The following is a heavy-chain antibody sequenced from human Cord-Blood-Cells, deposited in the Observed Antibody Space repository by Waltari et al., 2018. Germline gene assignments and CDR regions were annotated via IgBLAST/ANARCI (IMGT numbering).Heavy chain of an antibody. CDR3: ARHIVVVPAAIPSGAFDI. CDR2: SYYSGST. D-gene: IGHD2-2*01. CDR1: GGSISSYY. Sequence: QVQLQESGPGLVKPSETLSLTCTVSGGSISSYYWSWIRQPPGKGLGWIGYSYYSGSTNYNPSLKGRVTISVDTSKNQFSLKLSSVTAADTAVYYCARHIVVVPAAIPSGAFDIWGQGTMVTVSS. V-gene: IGHV4-59*01. J-gene: IGHJ3*02.